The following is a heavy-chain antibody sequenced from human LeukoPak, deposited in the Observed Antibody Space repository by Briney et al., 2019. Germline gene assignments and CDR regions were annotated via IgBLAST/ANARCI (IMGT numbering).Heavy chain of an antibody. CDR2: IYYSGST. CDR3: ARGSYDSSGPNWFDP. Sequence: PSQTLSLTCTVSGGSISSGGYYWSWIRQHPGTGLEWIGYIYYSGSTYYNPSLKSRVTISVDTSKNQFSLKLSSVTAADTAVYYCARGSYDSSGPNWFDPWGQGTLVTVSS. J-gene: IGHJ5*02. V-gene: IGHV4-31*03. CDR1: GGSISSGGYY. D-gene: IGHD3-22*01.